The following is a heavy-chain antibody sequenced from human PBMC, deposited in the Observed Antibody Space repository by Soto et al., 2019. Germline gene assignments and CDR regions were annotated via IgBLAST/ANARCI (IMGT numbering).Heavy chain of an antibody. CDR3: ARESSTLYAMDV. Sequence: QEQLVESGGGVVQPGRSLRLSCVASGFTFSNYGIHWVRQAPGKGLEWVAIIWYEGENKYYSDNVKGRFTISRDNSRSTVSLLMNSMRVDDPAVYYCARESSTLYAMDVWGEGTRVTVSS. D-gene: IGHD2-8*01. CDR2: IWYEGENK. V-gene: IGHV3-33*01. CDR1: GFTFSNYG. J-gene: IGHJ6*04.